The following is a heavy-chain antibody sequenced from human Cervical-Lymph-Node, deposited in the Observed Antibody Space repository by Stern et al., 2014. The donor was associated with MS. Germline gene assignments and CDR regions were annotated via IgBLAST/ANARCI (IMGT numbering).Heavy chain of an antibody. J-gene: IGHJ4*02. D-gene: IGHD6-13*01. CDR3: ASAYSSSHYYFDY. CDR1: GFSFSRYA. Sequence: VQLVESGGGVVQPGRSLRLSCAASGFSFSRYAMHWVRQAPGKGLGWVALICYDGSNPYYADSVTGRFTISRDNFKNTLYLQMNSLRAEDTAVYYCASAYSSSHYYFDYWGQGTLVTVSS. V-gene: IGHV3-33*01. CDR2: ICYDGSNP.